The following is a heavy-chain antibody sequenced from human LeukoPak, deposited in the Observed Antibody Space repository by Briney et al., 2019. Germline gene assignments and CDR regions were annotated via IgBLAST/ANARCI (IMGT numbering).Heavy chain of an antibody. Sequence: GGSLRLSCVASGFGLSAYAMHWVRQVPGKGLEWVAVISFDAKTKYYADSVEGRFTISKDNSKKTLHLQMSGLRPEDTAIYYCARETRGNYWGQEPLVTVSS. D-gene: IGHD3-16*01. CDR1: GFGLSAYA. J-gene: IGHJ4*02. V-gene: IGHV3-30*04. CDR3: ARETRGNY. CDR2: ISFDAKTK.